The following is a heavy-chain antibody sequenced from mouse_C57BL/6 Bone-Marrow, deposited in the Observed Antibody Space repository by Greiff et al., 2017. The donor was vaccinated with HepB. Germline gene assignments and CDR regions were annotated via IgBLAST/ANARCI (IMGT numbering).Heavy chain of an antibody. CDR1: GFNINDDY. CDR3: TTGTTVVATFDY. V-gene: IGHV14-4*01. CDR2: IDPENGDT. Sequence: EVQLQQSGAELVRPGASVKLSCTASGFNINDDYMHWVKQRPEQGLEWIGRIDPENGDTEYASKFQGKVTITADTSSNTAYLPRSSLTSEDTAVYYVTTGTTVVATFDYWGQGTTLTVSS. J-gene: IGHJ2*01. D-gene: IGHD1-1*01.